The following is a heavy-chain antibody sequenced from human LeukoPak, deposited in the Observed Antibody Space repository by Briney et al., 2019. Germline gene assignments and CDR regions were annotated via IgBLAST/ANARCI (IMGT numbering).Heavy chain of an antibody. J-gene: IGHJ4*02. CDR3: ARSRVIGASPYYCDY. CDR2: IYYDGST. V-gene: IGHV4-59*01. CDR1: GAPLSSYY. D-gene: IGHD1-26*01. Sequence: SETLSLTCTVSGAPLSSYYWSWIRQPPGKGLEWIGYIYYDGSTNYNPSLQSRVTISVDTSKNQYSVKLSSVTAADTAVYYCARSRVIGASPYYCDYWGQGTLVTVSS.